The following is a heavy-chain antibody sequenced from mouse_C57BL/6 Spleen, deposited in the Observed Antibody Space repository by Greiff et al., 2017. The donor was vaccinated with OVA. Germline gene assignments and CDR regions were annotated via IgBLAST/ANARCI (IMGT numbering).Heavy chain of an antibody. CDR2: IYPGDGDT. V-gene: IGHV1-82*01. CDR3: ARDGDWLDY. Sequence: QVQLQQSGPELVKPGASVKISCKASGYAFSSSWMNWVKQRPGKGLEWIGRIYPGDGDTNYNGKFKGKATLTADKSSSTAYMQLSSLTSEDAAVYFCARDGDWLDYWGQGTTLTVSS. D-gene: IGHD3-3*01. J-gene: IGHJ2*01. CDR1: GYAFSSSW.